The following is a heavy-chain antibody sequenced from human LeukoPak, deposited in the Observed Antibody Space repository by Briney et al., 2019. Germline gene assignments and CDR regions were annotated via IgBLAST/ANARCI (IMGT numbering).Heavy chain of an antibody. CDR3: ARGSRQQLVIFDY. CDR2: ISSSGITI. V-gene: IGHV3-48*04. CDR1: GFTFSSYW. Sequence: PGGSLRLSCAASGFTFSSYWMSWVRQAPGKGLEWVSYISSSGITIYYADSVKGRFTISRDNAKNSLYLQMNSLRAEDTAVYYCARGSRQQLVIFDYWGQGTLVTVSS. D-gene: IGHD6-13*01. J-gene: IGHJ4*02.